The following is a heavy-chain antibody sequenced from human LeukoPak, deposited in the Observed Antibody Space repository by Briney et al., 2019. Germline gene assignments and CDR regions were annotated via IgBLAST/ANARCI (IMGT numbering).Heavy chain of an antibody. J-gene: IGHJ4*02. Sequence: PSGALSLTCTVSSDSIFTSNWWSWVRQPPGKGLEWIGQIFHSGSTSYSPSLKSRVTISMDKSKNQISLRLTSVTAADTAVYYCARSPTKRVPEDYWGQGTLVTVSS. D-gene: IGHD2-2*01. CDR3: ARSPTKRVPEDY. V-gene: IGHV4-4*02. CDR2: IFHSGST. CDR1: SDSIFTSNW.